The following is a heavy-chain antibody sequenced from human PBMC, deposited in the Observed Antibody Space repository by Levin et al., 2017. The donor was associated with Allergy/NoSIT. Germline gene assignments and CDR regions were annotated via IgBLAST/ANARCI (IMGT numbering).Heavy chain of an antibody. CDR1: GFTFSSYG. CDR2: ISYDGSNK. J-gene: IGHJ5*02. V-gene: IGHV3-30*18. D-gene: IGHD1-1*01. CDR3: AKAGSGRYNWNDGGWFDP. Sequence: WGSLRLSCAASGFTFSSYGMHWVRQAPGKGLEWVAVISYDGSNKYYADSVKGRFTISRDNSKNTLYLQMNSLRAEDTAVYYCAKAGSGRYNWNDGGWFDPWGQGTLVTVSS.